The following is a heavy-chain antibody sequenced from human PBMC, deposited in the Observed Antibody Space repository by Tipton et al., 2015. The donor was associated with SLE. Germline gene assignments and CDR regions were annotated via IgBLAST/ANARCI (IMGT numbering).Heavy chain of an antibody. Sequence: TLSLTCTVSGGSLSGYYWSWVRQPAGKGLEWIGRLYTSASNIYNPSLKSRVTLSSDTSKNQFSLRVRSVTAADTAVYYCARGGGSYYDYWGQGTLVTVSS. D-gene: IGHD1-26*01. CDR3: ARGGGSYYDY. V-gene: IGHV4-4*07. CDR2: LYTSASN. J-gene: IGHJ4*02. CDR1: GGSLSGYY.